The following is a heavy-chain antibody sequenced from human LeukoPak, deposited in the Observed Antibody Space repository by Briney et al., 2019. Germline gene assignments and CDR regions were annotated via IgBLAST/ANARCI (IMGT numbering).Heavy chain of an antibody. Sequence: PSQTLSLTCAVSGGSISSGGYSWSWIRQPPGKGLEWIGRIYTSESTNYNPSLKSRVTISVDTSRNQFSLKLSSVTAADTAVYYCARGLWFGDENPPYFDYWGQGILVTVSS. D-gene: IGHD3-10*01. J-gene: IGHJ4*02. CDR1: GGSISSGGYS. CDR2: IYTSEST. CDR3: ARGLWFGDENPPYFDY. V-gene: IGHV4-61*02.